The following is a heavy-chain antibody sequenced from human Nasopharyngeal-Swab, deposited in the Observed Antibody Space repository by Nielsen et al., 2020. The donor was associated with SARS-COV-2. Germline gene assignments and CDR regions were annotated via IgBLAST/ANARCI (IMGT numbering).Heavy chain of an antibody. J-gene: IGHJ6*02. Sequence: SETLSLTCTVSGGSISSYYWSWIRQPPGKGLEWLGYIYYSGSTNYNPSLKSRVTISVDTSKNQFSLKLSSVTAADTAVYYCARGPRGYYDSSGYWGDYYYGMDVWGQGTTVTVSS. CDR2: IYYSGST. CDR3: ARGPRGYYDSSGYWGDYYYGMDV. CDR1: GGSISSYY. D-gene: IGHD3-22*01. V-gene: IGHV4-59*13.